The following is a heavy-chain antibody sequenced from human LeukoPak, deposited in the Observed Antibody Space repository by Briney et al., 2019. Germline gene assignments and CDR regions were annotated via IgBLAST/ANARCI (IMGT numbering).Heavy chain of an antibody. CDR2: ISYDGSNK. V-gene: IGHV3-30*03. J-gene: IGHJ4*02. CDR3: TRDLYYDFWSGYLMDY. Sequence: GGSLRLSCAASGFTFSSYGMHWVRQAPGKGLEWVAVISYDGSNKYYADSVKGRFTISRDNSKNTLYLQMNSLRAEDTAVYYCTRDLYYDFWSGYLMDYWGQGTLVTVSS. CDR1: GFTFSSYG. D-gene: IGHD3-3*01.